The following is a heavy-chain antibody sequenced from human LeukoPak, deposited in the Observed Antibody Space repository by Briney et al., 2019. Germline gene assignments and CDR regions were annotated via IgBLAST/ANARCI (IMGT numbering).Heavy chain of an antibody. CDR2: INPNSGGT. CDR3: ARDGSDFWSGYWDY. V-gene: IGHV1-2*02. D-gene: IGHD3-3*01. Sequence: GASVKVSCKASGYTFTGYYMHWARQAPGQGLEWMGWINPNSGGTNYAQKFQGRVTMTRDTSISTAYMELSRLRSDDTAVYYCARDGSDFWSGYWDYWGQGTLVTVSS. CDR1: GYTFTGYY. J-gene: IGHJ4*02.